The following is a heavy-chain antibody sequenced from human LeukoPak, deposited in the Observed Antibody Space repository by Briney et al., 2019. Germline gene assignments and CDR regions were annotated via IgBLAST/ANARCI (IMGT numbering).Heavy chain of an antibody. Sequence: ASVKVSCKASGYTFTGYYMHWVRQAPGQGLEWMGIINPSGGSTSYAQKFQGRVTMTRDMSTSTVYMELSSLRSEDTAVYYCARDMGEYSSSWSSGDAFDIWGQGTMVTVSS. D-gene: IGHD6-13*01. V-gene: IGHV1-46*01. CDR1: GYTFTGYY. CDR2: INPSGGST. CDR3: ARDMGEYSSSWSSGDAFDI. J-gene: IGHJ3*02.